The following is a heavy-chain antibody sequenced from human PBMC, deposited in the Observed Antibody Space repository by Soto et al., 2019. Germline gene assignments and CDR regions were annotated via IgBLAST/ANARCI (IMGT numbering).Heavy chain of an antibody. D-gene: IGHD1-1*01. J-gene: IGHJ6*03. V-gene: IGHV4-31*03. CDR3: AGTTSHHWLYMDV. CDR1: GGSISSGGYY. CDR2: IYYSGST. Sequence: SETLSLTCTVSGGSISSGGYYWSWIRQHPGKGLEWIGYIYYSGSTYYNPSLKSRITVNADTSKNQFSLQLTSVTPEDTAIYYCAGTTSHHWLYMDVWGRGTTVTVSS.